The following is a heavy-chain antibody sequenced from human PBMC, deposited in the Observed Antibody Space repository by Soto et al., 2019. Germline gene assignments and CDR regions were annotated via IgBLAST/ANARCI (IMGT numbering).Heavy chain of an antibody. CDR1: GYSFTTYW. Sequence: PGESLKISCKGSGYSFTTYWIGWVRQMPGKGLEWVAIIYPGDSDTRYSPSFQGQVTISADKSISTAYLQWSSLKASDTAMYYCARSSAWSGNVIFLFDYWGQGTLVTVSS. CDR2: IYPGDSDT. D-gene: IGHD6-19*01. CDR3: ARSSAWSGNVIFLFDY. V-gene: IGHV5-51*01. J-gene: IGHJ4*02.